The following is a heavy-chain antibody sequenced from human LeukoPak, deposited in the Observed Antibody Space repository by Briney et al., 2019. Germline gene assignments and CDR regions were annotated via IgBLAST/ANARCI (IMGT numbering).Heavy chain of an antibody. D-gene: IGHD3-9*01. CDR3: AKDLRSDILTSGSMDV. J-gene: IGHJ6*03. Sequence: GGSLRLSCAASGFTFSSYGMHWVRQAPGKGLEWVAVISYDGSNKYYADSVKGRFTISRDNSKNTLYLQMNSLRAEDTAVYYCAKDLRSDILTSGSMDVWGKGTTVTVSS. V-gene: IGHV3-30*18. CDR2: ISYDGSNK. CDR1: GFTFSSYG.